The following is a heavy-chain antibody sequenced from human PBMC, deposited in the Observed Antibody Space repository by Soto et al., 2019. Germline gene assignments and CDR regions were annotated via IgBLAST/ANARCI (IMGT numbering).Heavy chain of an antibody. CDR3: TRVKLWGSSCCHRVPDG. J-gene: IGHJ6*03. CDR1: GFTFSDHY. D-gene: IGHD3-16*01. Sequence: EVQLVESGGGLVQPGGSLRLSCAASGFTFSDHYMDWVRQAPGEGLEWDGRIKNKANSYTTDYAASGEDRFTISRDDSRNSLFLQMNGLKTEDTAVYYCTRVKLWGSSCCHRVPDGWGKGTTFTVSS. CDR2: IKNKANSYTT. V-gene: IGHV3-72*01.